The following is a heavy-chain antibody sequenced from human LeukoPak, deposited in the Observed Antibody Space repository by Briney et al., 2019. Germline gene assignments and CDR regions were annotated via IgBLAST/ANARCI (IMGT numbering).Heavy chain of an antibody. V-gene: IGHV4-38-2*02. D-gene: IGHD5-12*01. J-gene: IGHJ4*02. CDR2: IYYSGST. Sequence: SETLSLTCTVSAYSISSSYYWGWIRQPPGKGLEWIGSIYYSGSTYYNPSLKSRVTISVDTSKNQFSLKLSSVTAADTAVYYCAREDSGYDYPYYFDYWGQGTLVTVSS. CDR1: AYSISSSYY. CDR3: AREDSGYDYPYYFDY.